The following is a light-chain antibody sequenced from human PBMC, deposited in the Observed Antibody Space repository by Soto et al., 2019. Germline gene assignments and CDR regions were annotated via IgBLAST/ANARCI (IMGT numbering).Light chain of an antibody. J-gene: IGLJ2*01. CDR3: AAWDDTLNGHVV. CDR2: STN. V-gene: IGLV1-44*01. Sequence: QSVLTQPPSASGTPGQRVTISCSGSSSNIGSNSANWYQQLPGTAPKLVMYSTNQRPSGVPDRFSGSKSGTSASLAISDLQSVDEADYYCAAWDDTLNGHVVFGGGTKLTVL. CDR1: SSNIGSNS.